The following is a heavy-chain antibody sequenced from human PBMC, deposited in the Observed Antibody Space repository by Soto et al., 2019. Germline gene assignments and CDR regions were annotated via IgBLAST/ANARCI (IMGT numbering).Heavy chain of an antibody. CDR3: ASQVVVTASIDY. J-gene: IGHJ4*02. D-gene: IGHD2-21*02. V-gene: IGHV4-30-2*01. Sequence: KASETLSLTCAVSGGSISSGGYSWSRIRQPPGKGLEWIGYIYHSGSTYYNPSLKGRVTISVDRSKNQFSLKLSSVTAADTAVYYCASQVVVTASIDYWGQGTLVTVSS. CDR2: IYHSGST. CDR1: GGSISSGGYS.